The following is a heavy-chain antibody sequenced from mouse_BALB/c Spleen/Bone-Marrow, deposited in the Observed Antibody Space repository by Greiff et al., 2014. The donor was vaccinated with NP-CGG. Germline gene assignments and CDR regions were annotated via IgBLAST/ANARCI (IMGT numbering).Heavy chain of an antibody. V-gene: IGHV1-52*01. CDR3: ARWGTTVVDYFDV. Sequence: VQLQQSGAELVRPGASVKLSCKASGYTFTNYWMNWVKQRPEQGLEWIGRIDPYDSETHSNQKFKDKAILTADKSSSTAYMQLSSLTSEDSAVYYCARWGTTVVDYFDVWGAGTTVTVSS. J-gene: IGHJ1*02. CDR1: GYTFTNYW. D-gene: IGHD1-1*01. CDR2: IDPYDSET.